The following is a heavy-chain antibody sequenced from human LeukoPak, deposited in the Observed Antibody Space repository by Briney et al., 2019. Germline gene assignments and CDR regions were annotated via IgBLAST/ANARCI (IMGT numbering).Heavy chain of an antibody. D-gene: IGHD3-22*01. V-gene: IGHV4-59*01. CDR2: IYYSGTT. CDR3: ARSSVPYYYYNYSMDV. Sequence: PSETLSLTCTVSGGSIRSYYWSWIRQPPGKGLEWIAYIYYSGTTNYNPFLKSRVTISVDTSKNHFSLKLSSVTAADTAVYYCARSSVPYYYYNYSMDVWGNGTTVTVSS. J-gene: IGHJ6*03. CDR1: GGSIRSYY.